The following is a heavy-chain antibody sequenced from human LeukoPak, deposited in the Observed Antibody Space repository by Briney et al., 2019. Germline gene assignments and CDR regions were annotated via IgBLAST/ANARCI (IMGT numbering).Heavy chain of an antibody. J-gene: IGHJ6*02. CDR3: ARVGISQWLVQSYYAMDD. CDR2: INPNSGGT. CDR1: GYTFTGYY. V-gene: IGHV1-2*02. Sequence: ASVKVSCKASGYTFTGYYMHWVRQAPGQGLEWMGWINPNSGGTNYAQKVQGRVTMTRDTSISTAYMELSRLRSDDTAAYYCARVGISQWLVQSYYAMDDWGQGTTVTVSS. D-gene: IGHD6-19*01.